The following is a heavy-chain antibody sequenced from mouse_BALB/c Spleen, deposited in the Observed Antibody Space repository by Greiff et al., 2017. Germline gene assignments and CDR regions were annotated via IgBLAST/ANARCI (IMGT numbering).Heavy chain of an antibody. CDR2: IWAGGST. CDR1: GFSLTSYG. Sequence: VQVVESGPGLVAPSQSLSITCTVSGFSLTSYGVHWVRQPPGKGLEWLGVIWAGGSTNYNSALMSRLSISKDNSKSQVFLKMNSLQTDDTAMYYCARDHYYGSEGYAMDYWGQGTSVTVSS. J-gene: IGHJ4*01. D-gene: IGHD1-1*01. CDR3: ARDHYYGSEGYAMDY. V-gene: IGHV2-9*02.